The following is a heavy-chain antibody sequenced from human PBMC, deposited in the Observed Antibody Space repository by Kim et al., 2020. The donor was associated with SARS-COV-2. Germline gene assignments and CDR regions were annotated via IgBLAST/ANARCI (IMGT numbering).Heavy chain of an antibody. V-gene: IGHV4-39*01. J-gene: IGHJ4*02. D-gene: IGHD3-10*01. CDR2: IYYSGST. CDR1: GVSLSISSYY. Sequence: SETLSLTCTVSGVSLSISSYYWGWIRQPPGKGLEWIGSIYYSGSTYYNPSLKSRVTISVDTSKNQFSLKLSSVTAADTAVYYCARLDGSGAHLDYFDYWGQGTLVSVSS. CDR3: ARLDGSGAHLDYFDY.